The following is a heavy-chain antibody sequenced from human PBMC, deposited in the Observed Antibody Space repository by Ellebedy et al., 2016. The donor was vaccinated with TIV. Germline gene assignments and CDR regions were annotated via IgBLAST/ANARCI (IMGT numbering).Heavy chain of an antibody. CDR1: GGSIGTFY. CDR3: ATVAGTRYFDY. J-gene: IGHJ4*02. Sequence: SETLSLTCTVSGGSIGTFYWNWIRQPPGEGLEWIGTMFHTGTTYYNPSLRGRVTISMDASKNQFSLNLTSVTAADPAVYYCATVAGTRYFDYWGPGILVTVSS. CDR2: MFHTGTT. D-gene: IGHD6-19*01. V-gene: IGHV4-59*04.